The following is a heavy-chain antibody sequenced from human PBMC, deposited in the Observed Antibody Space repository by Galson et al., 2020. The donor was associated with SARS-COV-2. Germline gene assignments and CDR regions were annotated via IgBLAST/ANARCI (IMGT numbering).Heavy chain of an antibody. D-gene: IGHD3-10*01. CDR1: GYTFSSYY. CDR2: INPSGVDT. Sequence: ASVKVSCKASGYTFSSYYAHWVRQAPGQGLEWMGLINPSGVDTIYAQKFQGRVTMTRDTSTSTVYMELSSLRSEDSAVYYCAREMADYGSGTYYEDGGFSYWGEGTLVTVSS. V-gene: IGHV1-46*01. J-gene: IGHJ4*02. CDR3: AREMADYGSGTYYEDGGFSY.